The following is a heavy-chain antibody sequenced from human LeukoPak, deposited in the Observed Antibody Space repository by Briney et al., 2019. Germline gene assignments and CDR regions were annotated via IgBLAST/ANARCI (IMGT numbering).Heavy chain of an antibody. D-gene: IGHD3-22*01. CDR2: ISYDGSNI. Sequence: PGGSLRLSCAASGFTFSSYGMHWVRQAPGKGLEWVAVISYDGSNINYAESVKGRFTISRDNSKNTLYLQMNSLRAEDTAVYYCARDRDPGYNDSSGYRRVNAFDIWGQGTMVTVSS. J-gene: IGHJ3*02. CDR1: GFTFSSYG. V-gene: IGHV3-30*03. CDR3: ARDRDPGYNDSSGYRRVNAFDI.